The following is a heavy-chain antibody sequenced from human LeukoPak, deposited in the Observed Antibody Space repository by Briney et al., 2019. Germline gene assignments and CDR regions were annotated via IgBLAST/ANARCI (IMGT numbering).Heavy chain of an antibody. V-gene: IGHV3-48*01. CDR2: ISSSSSTI. Sequence: GGSLRLSCAASGFTFSSYSMNWVRQAPGKGLEWVSYISSSSSTIHYADSVKGRFTISSDNAKNSLYLQMNSLRAEDTAVYYCCTYSSNWSLGYWGQGTLVTVS. CDR3: CTYSSNWSLGY. D-gene: IGHD6-13*01. J-gene: IGHJ4*02. CDR1: GFTFSSYS.